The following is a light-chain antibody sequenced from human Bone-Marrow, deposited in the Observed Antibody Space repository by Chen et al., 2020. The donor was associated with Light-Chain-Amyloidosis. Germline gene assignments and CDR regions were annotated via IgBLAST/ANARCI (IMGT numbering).Light chain of an antibody. Sequence: SYVLTQPSSVSVAPGQTATIACGGNNIGSTSVHWYQHTPVQWPLLVVYDESDRPSGIPERLSGAYSGNTATLTISRVEAGDEADYYWQVWDRSSDRPVFGGGTKLTVL. CDR2: DES. V-gene: IGLV3-21*02. CDR1: NIGSTS. CDR3: QVWDRSSDRPV. J-gene: IGLJ3*02.